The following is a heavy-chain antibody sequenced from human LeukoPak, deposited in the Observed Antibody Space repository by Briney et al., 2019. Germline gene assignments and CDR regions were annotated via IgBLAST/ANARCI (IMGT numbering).Heavy chain of an antibody. CDR1: GGSISSGGYY. Sequence: SETLSLTCTVSGGSISSGGYYWSWIRQHPGKGLEWIGHIYYSGSTYYNPSLKSRVTISVDTSKNQFSLKLSSVTAADTAVYYCARDRRYCSSTSCYEPYYYYGMDVWGQGTTVTVSS. J-gene: IGHJ6*02. V-gene: IGHV4-31*03. CDR3: ARDRRYCSSTSCYEPYYYYGMDV. D-gene: IGHD2-2*01. CDR2: IYYSGST.